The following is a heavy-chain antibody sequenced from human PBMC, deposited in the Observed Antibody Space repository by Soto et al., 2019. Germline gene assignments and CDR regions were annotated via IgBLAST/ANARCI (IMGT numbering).Heavy chain of an antibody. CDR3: ARGYSGRYWFFDY. CDR1: GGSISSGDYY. D-gene: IGHD1-26*01. CDR2: IYYSGSS. V-gene: IGHV4-30-4*01. J-gene: IGHJ4*02. Sequence: QVQLQESGPGLVKPSQTLSLTCTVSGGSISSGDYYWSWIRQPPGKGLECIGYIYYSGSSYYNPSLKSRVXXSXDXRKNQFSLKLSSVTAADTAVYYCARGYSGRYWFFDYWGQGTLVTVSS.